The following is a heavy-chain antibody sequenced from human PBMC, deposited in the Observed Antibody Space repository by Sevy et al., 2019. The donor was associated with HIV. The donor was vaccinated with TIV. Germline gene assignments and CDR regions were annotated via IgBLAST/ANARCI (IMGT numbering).Heavy chain of an antibody. CDR2: LIGGGSRT. J-gene: IGHJ6*02. CDR3: AKRRVQSGLSGGGANYGWDV. V-gene: IGHV3-23*01. D-gene: IGHD2-15*01. Sequence: GGSLRLSCATSGFPFSNYAMSWIRQAPGKGLEWVSTLIGGGSRTYYADSVTGRFTICRDNSKNTLYLQMNSLRADDTAIDYCAKRRVQSGLSGGGANYGWDVCGHGTTVTVSS. CDR1: GFPFSNYA.